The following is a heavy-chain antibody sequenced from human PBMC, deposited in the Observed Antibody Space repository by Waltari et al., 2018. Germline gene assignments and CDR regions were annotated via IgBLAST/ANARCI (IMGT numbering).Heavy chain of an antibody. V-gene: IGHV3-53*01. CDR1: GFTVSSNY. Sequence: EVQLVESGGGLIQPGGSLRLSCAASGFTVSSNYMSWVRQAPGKGIEWVSVIDSGGSTYDADAGKGRFTISRDNSKNTLYLQMNSLRAEDTAVYYCARGPSRPYCGGDCHFDYWGQGTLVTVSS. J-gene: IGHJ4*02. CDR2: IDSGGST. CDR3: ARGPSRPYCGGDCHFDY. D-gene: IGHD2-21*02.